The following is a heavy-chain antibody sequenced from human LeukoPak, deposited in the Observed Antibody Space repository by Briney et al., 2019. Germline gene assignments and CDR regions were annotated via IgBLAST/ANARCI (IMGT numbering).Heavy chain of an antibody. Sequence: ASVKVSCRASGYTFTSYDINWVRQATGQGLEWMGWMNPNSGNTGYAQKFQGRVTITSNTSISTAYMELSSLRSEDTAVYYCARERRSGSYSNNASDIWGQGTMVTVSS. D-gene: IGHD1-26*01. J-gene: IGHJ3*02. CDR2: MNPNSGNT. CDR1: GYTFTSYD. V-gene: IGHV1-8*03. CDR3: ARERRSGSYSNNASDI.